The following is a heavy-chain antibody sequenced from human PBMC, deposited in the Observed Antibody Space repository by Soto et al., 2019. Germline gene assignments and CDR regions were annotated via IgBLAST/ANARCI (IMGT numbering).Heavy chain of an antibody. V-gene: IGHV3-48*02. Sequence: GGSLRLSCAASGFTFSRYSMNWVRQAPGKGLQWVSYISRTSSAICYADSVKGRFTISRDNAMNSLYLQMNSLRDEDTAVYYCAKEEMATANWGQGTLVTVSS. J-gene: IGHJ4*02. D-gene: IGHD5-18*01. CDR2: ISRTSSAI. CDR1: GFTFSRYS. CDR3: AKEEMATAN.